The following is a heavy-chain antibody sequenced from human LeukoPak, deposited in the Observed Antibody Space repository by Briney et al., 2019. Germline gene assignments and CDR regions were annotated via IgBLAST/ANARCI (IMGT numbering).Heavy chain of an antibody. CDR2: ISSSSRYI. Sequence: GGSLRLSCVASGLDFSDSGMLWVRQAPGKWLEWLSSISSSSRYIYYAVSVKGRLTISRDNAKNSLYLHMDSLRAEDTAVYYCAREFTAMAFDYWGQGALVTVSS. CDR1: GLDFSDSG. D-gene: IGHD5-18*01. J-gene: IGHJ4*02. CDR3: AREFTAMAFDY. V-gene: IGHV3-21*01.